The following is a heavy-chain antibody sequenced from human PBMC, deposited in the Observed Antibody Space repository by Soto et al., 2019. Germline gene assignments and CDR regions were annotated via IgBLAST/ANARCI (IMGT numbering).Heavy chain of an antibody. CDR1: GYTFTIYW. Sequence: PGESLKISCQVSGYTFTIYWIGGVRQMPGKGLEWMGIIYPSDSDTRYSPSFQGQVTISADQSINPAYLQWDSLKASDTAIYYCARPANTVADHFDLWGQGTPVTVSS. V-gene: IGHV5-51*01. CDR3: ARPANTVADHFDL. CDR2: IYPSDSDT. J-gene: IGHJ4*02. D-gene: IGHD4-17*01.